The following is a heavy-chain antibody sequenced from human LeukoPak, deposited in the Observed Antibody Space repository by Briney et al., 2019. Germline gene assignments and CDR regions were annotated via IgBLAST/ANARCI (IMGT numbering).Heavy chain of an antibody. CDR2: INHSGST. V-gene: IGHV4-34*01. CDR1: GVSFSGYY. Sequence: SETLSLTCAVYGVSFSGYYWSWIRQPPGKGLEWIGEINHSGSTNYNPSLKSRVTISVDTSKNQFSLKLSSVTAADTAVYYCARGHVRFDPWGQGTLVTVSS. CDR3: ARGHVRFDP. J-gene: IGHJ5*02.